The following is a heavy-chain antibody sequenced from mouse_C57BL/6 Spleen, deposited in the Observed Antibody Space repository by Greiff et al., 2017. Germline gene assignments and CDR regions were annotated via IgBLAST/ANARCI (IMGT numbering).Heavy chain of an antibody. D-gene: IGHD1-1*01. CDR3: AKEAYYYGPFDY. CDR2: IWSGGST. CDR1: GFSLTSYG. V-gene: IGHV2-4*01. Sequence: QVHVKQSGPGLVQPSQSLSITCTVSGFSLTSYGVHWVRQPPGKGLEWLGVIWSGGSTDYNAAFISRLSISKDNSKSQVFFKMNSRQADDTAIYYCAKEAYYYGPFDYWGQGTTLTVSS. J-gene: IGHJ2*01.